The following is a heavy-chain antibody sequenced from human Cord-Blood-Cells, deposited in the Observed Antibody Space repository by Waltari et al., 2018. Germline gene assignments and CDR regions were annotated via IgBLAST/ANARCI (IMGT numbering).Heavy chain of an antibody. D-gene: IGHD6-6*01. Sequence: EVQLVESGGGLVQPGRSLRLSCEASGFTFDDYAMPWVRPAPGKGLEWVSGISWNSGSIGYADSVKGRFTISRDNAKNSLYLQMNSLRAEDTALYYCAKEYSSSDDAFDIWGQGTMVTVSS. V-gene: IGHV3-9*01. CDR2: ISWNSGSI. J-gene: IGHJ3*02. CDR3: AKEYSSSDDAFDI. CDR1: GFTFDDYA.